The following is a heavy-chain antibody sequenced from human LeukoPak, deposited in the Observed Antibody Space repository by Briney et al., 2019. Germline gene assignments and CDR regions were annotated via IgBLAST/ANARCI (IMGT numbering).Heavy chain of an antibody. CDR1: RFTFSHYA. CDR3: ARGAPPRYYYMDG. J-gene: IGHJ6*03. V-gene: IGHV3-30*04. CDR2: ISYDGSNK. D-gene: IGHD1-14*01. Sequence: GWALTVSRQACRFTFSHYAMHGLRQAAGRGRAGVAVISYDGSNKYYADSVKSRCTTSTDNSKNTLYLQMNSLRAEDTAAYYCARGAPPRYYYMDGWGKGTTVTVSS.